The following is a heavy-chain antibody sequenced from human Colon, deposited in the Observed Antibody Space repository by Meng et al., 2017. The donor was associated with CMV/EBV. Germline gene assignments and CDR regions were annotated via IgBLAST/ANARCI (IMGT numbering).Heavy chain of an antibody. CDR1: GFTFSSYW. V-gene: IGHV3-74*01. D-gene: IGHD1-26*01. Sequence: GGSLRLSCAASGFTFSSYWMHWVRQAPGKGLVWVSRINTDGTTTSYADSVKGRFTVSRDNSKNTLYLQMNSLRVEDTAVYYCARDAADSRSPAWFAPWGQGTLVTVS. CDR3: ARDAADSRSPAWFAP. CDR2: INTDGTTT. J-gene: IGHJ5*02.